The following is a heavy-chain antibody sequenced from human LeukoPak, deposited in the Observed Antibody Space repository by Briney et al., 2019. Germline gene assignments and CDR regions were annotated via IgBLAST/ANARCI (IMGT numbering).Heavy chain of an antibody. CDR3: ARDRDYDILTGYHNNWFDP. Sequence: SETLSLTCTVSGYSISSGYYWGWIRQPPGKGLEWIGRIYHSGSTYYNPSLKSRVTISVDTSKNQFSLKLSSVTAADTAVYYCARDRDYDILTGYHNNWFDPWGQGTLVTVSS. J-gene: IGHJ5*02. CDR1: GYSISSGYY. V-gene: IGHV4-38-2*02. CDR2: IYHSGST. D-gene: IGHD3-9*01.